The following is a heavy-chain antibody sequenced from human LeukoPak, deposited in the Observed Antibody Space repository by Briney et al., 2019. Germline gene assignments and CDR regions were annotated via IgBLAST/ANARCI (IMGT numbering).Heavy chain of an antibody. V-gene: IGHV4-4*07. J-gene: IGHJ3*02. CDR1: GGSISNYF. D-gene: IGHD1-26*01. CDR3: AGGGSPHI. Sequence: PSETLSLTCTVSGGSISNYFLTWVRQPVGKSLEWIGRLYTSGGTNYNPSLKSRVTMSLDTSMTQFSLKLKSVTAADTAVYYCAGGGSPHIWGQGTMVTVSS. CDR2: LYTSGGT.